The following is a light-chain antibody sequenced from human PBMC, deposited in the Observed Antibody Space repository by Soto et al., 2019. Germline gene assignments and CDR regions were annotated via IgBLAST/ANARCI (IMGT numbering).Light chain of an antibody. V-gene: IGLV2-11*01. CDR1: SSDVGGYNY. Sequence: QSALTQPRSVSGSPGQSVAISCTGTSSDVGGYNYVSWFQQHPGQAPKVMIYDVDKWPSGVPDRFSGSKSGNTASLTISGLQAEDEADYYCCSYAGSPYVFGGGTKVTVL. J-gene: IGLJ1*01. CDR3: CSYAGSPYV. CDR2: DVD.